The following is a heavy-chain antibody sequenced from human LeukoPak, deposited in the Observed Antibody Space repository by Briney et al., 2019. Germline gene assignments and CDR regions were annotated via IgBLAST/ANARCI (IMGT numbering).Heavy chain of an antibody. CDR3: TRYNNDHFDY. V-gene: IGHV3-33*01. D-gene: IGHD1-14*01. Sequence: GGSLRLSCAGSGFTFGGYGVHWFRQTPGKGLEWVAVIAYDGSRAFYADSVKGRFTVSRDNSKNTMSVQMDDLRAEDTAVYYCTRYNNDHFDYWGQGTLVTVSS. CDR1: GFTFGGYG. J-gene: IGHJ4*02. CDR2: IAYDGSRA.